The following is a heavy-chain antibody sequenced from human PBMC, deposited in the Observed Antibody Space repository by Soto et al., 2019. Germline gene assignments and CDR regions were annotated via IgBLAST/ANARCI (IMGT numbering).Heavy chain of an antibody. Sequence: SETLSLTCTVSGGSISSYYWSWIRQPPGKGLEWIGYIYYSGSTNYNPSLKSRVTISVDTSKNQFSLKLSSVTAADTAVYYCARERCSSTSCYLTYMDVWGKGTTVTVSS. D-gene: IGHD2-2*01. CDR1: GGSISSYY. CDR2: IYYSGST. CDR3: ARERCSSTSCYLTYMDV. J-gene: IGHJ6*03. V-gene: IGHV4-59*01.